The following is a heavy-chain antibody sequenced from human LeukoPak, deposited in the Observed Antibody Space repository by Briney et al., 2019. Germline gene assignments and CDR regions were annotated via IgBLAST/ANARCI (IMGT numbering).Heavy chain of an antibody. J-gene: IGHJ3*02. CDR2: ISAYNGNT. CDR3: ASRIPYYYDSSVGAFDI. V-gene: IGHV1-18*01. D-gene: IGHD3-22*01. CDR1: GYTFTSYG. Sequence: ASVKVSCKASGYTFTSYGISWVRQAPGQGLEWMGWISAYNGNTNYAQKLQGRVTMTTDTSTSTAYMGLRSLRSDDTAVYYCASRIPYYYDSSVGAFDIWGQGTMVTVSS.